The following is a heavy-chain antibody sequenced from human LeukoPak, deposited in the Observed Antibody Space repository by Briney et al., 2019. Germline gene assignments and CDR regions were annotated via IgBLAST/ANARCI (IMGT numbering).Heavy chain of an antibody. Sequence: GGSLRLSCAASGFTSSGYAMGWVRQAPGTGLEWVSSISSSSNYIYYADSVRGRFTISRDNAKNSLYLQMNSLRAEDTAVYYCAGGDGDYDYFDYWGQGILVTVSS. D-gene: IGHD4-17*01. CDR3: AGGDGDYDYFDY. CDR2: ISSSSNYI. J-gene: IGHJ4*02. V-gene: IGHV3-21*01. CDR1: GFTSSGYA.